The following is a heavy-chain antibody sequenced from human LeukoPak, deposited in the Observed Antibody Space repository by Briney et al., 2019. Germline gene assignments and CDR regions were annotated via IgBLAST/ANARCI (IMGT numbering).Heavy chain of an antibody. CDR2: ISSSSSYI. J-gene: IGHJ3*02. V-gene: IGHV3-21*01. D-gene: IGHD4-17*01. Sequence: KTGGSLRLSCAASGFTFSSYSMNWVRQAPGKGLEWVSSISSSSSYIYYADSVKGRFTISRDNAKNSLYLQMNSLRAEDTAVYYCARTLDYGDYRGAFDIWGQGTMVTVSS. CDR3: ARTLDYGDYRGAFDI. CDR1: GFTFSSYS.